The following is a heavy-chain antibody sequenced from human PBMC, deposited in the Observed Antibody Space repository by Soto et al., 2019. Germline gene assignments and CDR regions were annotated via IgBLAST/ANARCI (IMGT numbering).Heavy chain of an antibody. J-gene: IGHJ6*02. CDR1: GGSISSSSYY. Sequence: PSETLSLTCTVSGGSISSSSYYWGWIRQPPGKGLEWIGSIYYSGSTYYNPSLKSRVTISVDTSKNQFSLKLSSVTAADTAVYYCARHLGYCSGGSCYSDYYYGMDVWGQGTTVTVSS. D-gene: IGHD2-15*01. CDR3: ARHLGYCSGGSCYSDYYYGMDV. V-gene: IGHV4-39*01. CDR2: IYYSGST.